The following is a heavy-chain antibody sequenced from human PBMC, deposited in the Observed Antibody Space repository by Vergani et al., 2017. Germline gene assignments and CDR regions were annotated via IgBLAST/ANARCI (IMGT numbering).Heavy chain of an antibody. CDR3: ASPRGELAGSHFDY. Sequence: EVQLVESGGGLVKPGGSLRLSCAASGFTFSSYSMNWVRQAPGKGLEWVSSISSSSSYIYYADSVKGRFTISRDNAKNSLYLQMNSPRAEDTAVYYCASPRGELAGSHFDYWGQGTLVTVSS. CDR2: ISSSSSYI. D-gene: IGHD6-6*01. J-gene: IGHJ4*02. V-gene: IGHV3-21*01. CDR1: GFTFSSYS.